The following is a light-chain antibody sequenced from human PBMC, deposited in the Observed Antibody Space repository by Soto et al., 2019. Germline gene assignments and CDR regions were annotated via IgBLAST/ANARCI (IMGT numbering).Light chain of an antibody. Sequence: EIVLTQSPGTLSLSPGERATLSCRASQSVSSSSLAWYQQKPGQAPRLLIYGASSRATGNPDRFSGSGSGTDFTLTISRLEPEDFAVYYCQQYGSSPPMYTFGQGTKLEIK. CDR3: QQYGSSPPMYT. CDR1: QSVSSSS. CDR2: GAS. V-gene: IGKV3-20*01. J-gene: IGKJ2*01.